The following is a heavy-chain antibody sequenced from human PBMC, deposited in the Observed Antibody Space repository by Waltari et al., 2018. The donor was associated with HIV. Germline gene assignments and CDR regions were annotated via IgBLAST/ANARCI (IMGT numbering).Heavy chain of an antibody. CDR2: IIPIFDTS. D-gene: IGHD3-22*01. CDR3: ARELKQLSPQDYDSPPRGFDI. J-gene: IGHJ3*02. CDR1: GGTFSSYA. Sequence: QVQLVPSGAEVKKPGSSVKVSCTASGGTFSSYAISWMRQAPGQGLEWMGGIIPIFDTSNYAQKFQGRVTITADESTSTAYMELSSLRSDDTAVYYCARELKQLSPQDYDSPPRGFDIWGQGTMVTVSS. V-gene: IGHV1-69*12.